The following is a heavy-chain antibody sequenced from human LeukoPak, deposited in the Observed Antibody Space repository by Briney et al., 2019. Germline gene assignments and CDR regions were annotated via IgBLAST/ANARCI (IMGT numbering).Heavy chain of an antibody. Sequence: ASVKVSCKASGYTFTDYYMLWMRQAPGRRLEWMGWINPNSGNTGYAQKFQGRITITRDTSISTAYMELSSLRSEDTAVYYCARDGDYYGSGNFDYWGQGTLVTVSS. CDR2: INPNSGNT. CDR3: ARDGDYYGSGNFDY. D-gene: IGHD3-10*01. J-gene: IGHJ4*02. V-gene: IGHV1-8*03. CDR1: GYTFTDYY.